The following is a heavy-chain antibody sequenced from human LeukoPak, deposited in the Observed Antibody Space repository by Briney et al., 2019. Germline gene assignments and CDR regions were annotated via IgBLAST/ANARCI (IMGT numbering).Heavy chain of an antibody. J-gene: IGHJ4*02. Sequence: SETLSHTCTVSGYSISSGYYWGWIRQPPGKGLEWIGRIYHNGSTYYDPSLKSRVTISVDTSRNQFSLKLSSVTAADTAIYYCARAREPLIYTYYFEYWGQGTLVTVSS. CDR1: GYSISSGYY. D-gene: IGHD1-14*01. CDR3: ARAREPLIYTYYFEY. CDR2: IYHNGST. V-gene: IGHV4-38-2*02.